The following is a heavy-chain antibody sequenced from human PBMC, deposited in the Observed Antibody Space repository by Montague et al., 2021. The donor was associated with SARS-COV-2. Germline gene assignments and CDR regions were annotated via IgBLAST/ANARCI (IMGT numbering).Heavy chain of an antibody. V-gene: IGHV3-21*01. CDR2: ISSESAYI. CDR3: ARFETSKFYSSGMDV. CDR1: GFTLSSIS. J-gene: IGHJ6*02. D-gene: IGHD2-15*01. Sequence: SLRLSCAASGFTLSSISMNWVRQAPGKRLEWVSSISSESAYIVYAESVRGRFTISRDNAQNLLYLQMNSLRAEDTAVYYCARFETSKFYSSGMDVWGQGTTVTAAS.